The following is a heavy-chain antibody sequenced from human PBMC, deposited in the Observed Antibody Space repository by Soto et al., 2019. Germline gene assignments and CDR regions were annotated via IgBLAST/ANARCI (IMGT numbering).Heavy chain of an antibody. CDR2: IYYSGST. Sequence: SETLSLTCTVSGGSISSGGYYWSWIRQHPGKGLEWIGYIYYSGSTYYNPSLKSRVTISVDTSKNQFSLKLSSVTAADTAVYYCARTAEDIVVVPAALNEYWFDPWGQGTLVHRLL. CDR3: ARTAEDIVVVPAALNEYWFDP. V-gene: IGHV4-31*03. CDR1: GGSISSGGYY. J-gene: IGHJ5*02. D-gene: IGHD2-2*01.